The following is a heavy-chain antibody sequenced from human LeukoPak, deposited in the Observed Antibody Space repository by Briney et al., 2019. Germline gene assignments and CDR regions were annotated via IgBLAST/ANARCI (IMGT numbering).Heavy chain of an antibody. CDR3: ASPYSSGWYGHYFDY. J-gene: IGHJ4*02. Sequence: GGSLRLSCAASGFTFSSYAMSWVRQAPGKGLEWVSAISGSGGSTYYADSVKGRFTISRDNSKNTLYLQMNSLRAEDTAVYYCASPYSSGWYGHYFDYWGQGTLVTVSS. CDR2: ISGSGGST. CDR1: GFTFSSYA. D-gene: IGHD6-19*01. V-gene: IGHV3-23*01.